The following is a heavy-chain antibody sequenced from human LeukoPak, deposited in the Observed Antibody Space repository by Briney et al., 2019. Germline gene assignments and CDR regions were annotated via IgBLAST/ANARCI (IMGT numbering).Heavy chain of an antibody. CDR2: IYYSGST. J-gene: IGHJ3*02. Sequence: SETLSLTCTVSGGSISSYYWSWIRQPPVKGLEWIGYIYYSGSTNYNPSLKSRVTISVDTSKNQFSLKLSSVTAADTAVYYCARHGYDFWSGCAFDIWGQGTMVTVSS. CDR1: GGSISSYY. CDR3: ARHGYDFWSGCAFDI. V-gene: IGHV4-59*08. D-gene: IGHD3-3*01.